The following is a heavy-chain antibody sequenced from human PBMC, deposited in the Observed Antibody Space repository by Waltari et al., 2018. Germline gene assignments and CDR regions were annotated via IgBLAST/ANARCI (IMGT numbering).Heavy chain of an antibody. CDR3: ATDFSLYSSSWKPFDY. J-gene: IGHJ4*02. CDR1: GYTLTELS. V-gene: IGHV1-24*01. D-gene: IGHD6-13*01. Sequence: QVQLVQSGAEVKKPGASVKVSCKVSGYTLTELSMHWVRQAPGKGLEWLEGLDPEHGETIDAQKFQRRVTMTEDTSTDTAYMELSSLRSEDTAVYYCATDFSLYSSSWKPFDYWGQGTLVTVSS. CDR2: LDPEHGET.